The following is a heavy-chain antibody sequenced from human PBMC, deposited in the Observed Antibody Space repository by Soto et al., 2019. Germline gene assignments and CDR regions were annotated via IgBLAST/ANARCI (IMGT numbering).Heavy chain of an antibody. CDR1: GFTFSGSA. Sequence: GGSLRLSCAASGFTFSGSAMHWVRQASGKGLEWVGRIRSKANSYATAYAASVKGRFTISRDDSKNTAYLQMNSLKTEDTAVYYCTTPPWGDRGGDDAFDIWGQGTMVTVSS. V-gene: IGHV3-73*01. CDR3: TTPPWGDRGGDDAFDI. D-gene: IGHD3-16*01. J-gene: IGHJ3*02. CDR2: IRSKANSYAT.